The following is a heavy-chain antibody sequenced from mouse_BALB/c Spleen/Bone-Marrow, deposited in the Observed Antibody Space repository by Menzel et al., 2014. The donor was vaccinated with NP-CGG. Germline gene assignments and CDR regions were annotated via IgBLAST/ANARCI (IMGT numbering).Heavy chain of an antibody. D-gene: IGHD4-1*01. CDR2: IRSKAINHAS. Sequence: EVKLLESGGGLVQPGGSMKLSCAASGFTFSDAWMDWVRQSPEKGLEWVAEIRSKAINHASYYAESVKGRFTISRDDSKSSVYLQMNSLRAEDTGIYYCSRTSGIGMDYWGQGTSVTVSS. CDR1: GFTFSDAW. V-gene: IGHV6-6*01. J-gene: IGHJ4*01. CDR3: SRTSGIGMDY.